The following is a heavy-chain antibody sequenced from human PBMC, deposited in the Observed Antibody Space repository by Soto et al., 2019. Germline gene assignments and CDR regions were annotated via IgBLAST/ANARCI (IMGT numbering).Heavy chain of an antibody. V-gene: IGHV3-23*01. CDR3: ANSGSGYSFDY. CDR1: GFTFSSSA. Sequence: GALRLSGAASGFTFSSSAMSWVRQAPGKGLEWVSAISGSGGSTYYADSVKGRFTISRDNSKNTLYLQMNSLRAEDTAVYYCANSGSGYSFDYWGQETLVTVSS. D-gene: IGHD3-22*01. J-gene: IGHJ4*02. CDR2: ISGSGGST.